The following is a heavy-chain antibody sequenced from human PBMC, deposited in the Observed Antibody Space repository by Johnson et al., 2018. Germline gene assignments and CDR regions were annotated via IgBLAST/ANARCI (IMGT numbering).Heavy chain of an antibody. D-gene: IGHD6-25*01. J-gene: IGHJ5*02. CDR3: ARHDSVSAAETRFDA. V-gene: IGHV4-59*02. CDR2: ISASGNT. CDR1: GFSVSNYY. Sequence: QVQLVETGGGLIQXGGSPRLSCTASGFSVSNYYMRWVRQAPGKGLEWIGYISASGNTNYVPSLKTRALISIETSKNQFFLSLTSVTPADTAIYFCARHDSVSAAETRFDAWGQGILVPVSS.